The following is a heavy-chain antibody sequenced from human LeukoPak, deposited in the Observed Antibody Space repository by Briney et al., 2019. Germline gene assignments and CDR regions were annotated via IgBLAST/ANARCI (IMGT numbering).Heavy chain of an antibody. D-gene: IGHD5-12*01. CDR1: GYTFTSYG. V-gene: IGHV1-18*01. CDR3: ATPPRIRGYSGYDLPYYYYYMDV. CDR2: ISAYSGNT. Sequence: ASVKVSCKASGYTFTSYGISWVRQAPGQGLEWMGWISAYSGNTNYAQKFQGRVTMTRNTSISTAYMELSSLRSEDTAVYYCATPPRIRGYSGYDLPYYYYYMDVWGKGTTVTVSS. J-gene: IGHJ6*03.